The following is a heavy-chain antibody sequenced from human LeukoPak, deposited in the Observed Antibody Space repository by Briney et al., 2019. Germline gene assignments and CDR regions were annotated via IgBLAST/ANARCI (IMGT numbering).Heavy chain of an antibody. CDR2: IIPIFGTA. V-gene: IGHV1-69*13. D-gene: IGHD2-15*01. J-gene: IGHJ4*02. CDR1: GGTFSSYA. Sequence: SVKVSCKASGGTFSSYAISWVRQAPGQGLEWMGGIIPIFGTANYAQKFQGRVTITADESTSTAYMELSSLRSEDTAVYYCAREDCSGGSCLPFDYWGQGTLVTVSS. CDR3: AREDCSGGSCLPFDY.